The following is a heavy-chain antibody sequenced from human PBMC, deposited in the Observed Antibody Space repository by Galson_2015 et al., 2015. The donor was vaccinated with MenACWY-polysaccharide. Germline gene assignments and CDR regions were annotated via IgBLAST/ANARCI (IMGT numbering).Heavy chain of an antibody. J-gene: IGHJ4*01. CDR3: AKREPYPQHNSDC. V-gene: IGHV3-23*05. CDR1: GFTFSSYS. D-gene: IGHD1-14*01. CDR2: IDSSGSST. Sequence: SLRLSCAASGFTFSSYSMSWVRQAPGKGLQWVSSIDSSGSSTDYADSGKGRFTISRNNSKNTLFLQLSSLRAEDSAVYYWAKREPYPQHNSDCWGQGTLVTVSS.